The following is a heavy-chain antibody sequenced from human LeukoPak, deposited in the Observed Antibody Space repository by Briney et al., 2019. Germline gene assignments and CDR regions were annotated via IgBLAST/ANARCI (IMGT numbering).Heavy chain of an antibody. CDR2: ISSSSSYI. J-gene: IGHJ4*02. V-gene: IGHV3-21*01. CDR1: GFTFSSYS. Sequence: GGSLRLSCAASGFTFSSYSMNWVRQAPGKGPEWVSSISSSSSYIYYADSVKGRFTISRDNAKNSLYLQMNSLRAEDTAVYYCARDLRFGELSEYYFDYWGQGTLVTVSS. CDR3: ARDLRFGELSEYYFDY. D-gene: IGHD3-10*01.